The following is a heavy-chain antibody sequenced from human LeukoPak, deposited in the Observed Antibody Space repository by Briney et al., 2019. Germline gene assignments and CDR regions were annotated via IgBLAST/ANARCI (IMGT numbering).Heavy chain of an antibody. CDR1: GDSISTTSYF. Sequence: SETLSLTCTVSGDSISTTSYFWAWIRQPPGEGLEWIGSIYYGGTTYFNSSLKSRVTISVERSKNHFSLKLSSLTVADTARYYCARLLRVGYCSTTTCNWFDPWGQGTLVTVSS. CDR2: IYYGGTT. D-gene: IGHD2-2*03. J-gene: IGHJ5*02. V-gene: IGHV4-39*07. CDR3: ARLLRVGYCSTTTCNWFDP.